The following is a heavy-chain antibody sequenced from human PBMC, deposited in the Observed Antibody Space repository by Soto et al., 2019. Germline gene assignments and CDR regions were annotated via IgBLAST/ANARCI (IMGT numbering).Heavy chain of an antibody. J-gene: IGHJ2*01. CDR3: AKDHSDSSAHMDWYFDL. CDR1: GGSISSYY. V-gene: IGHV4-59*01. Sequence: ASETLSLTCTVSGGSISSYYWSWIRQPPGKGLEWIGYIYYSGSTNYNPSLKSRVTISVDTSKNQFSLKLSSVTAADTAVYYCAKDHSDSSAHMDWYFDLWGRGTLVTVSS. D-gene: IGHD3-22*01. CDR2: IYYSGST.